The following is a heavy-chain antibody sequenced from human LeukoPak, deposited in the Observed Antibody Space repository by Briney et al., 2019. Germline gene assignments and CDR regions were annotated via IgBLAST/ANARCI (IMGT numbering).Heavy chain of an antibody. V-gene: IGHV3-23*01. Sequence: PGGSLRLSCAASGFTFSSYAMSWVRQAPGKGLEWVSAISGSGGSTYYADSVKGRFTISRDNSKNTLYLQMNSLRAEDTAVHYCVKGAYYGSGSYYNVAYFDYWGQGTLVTVSS. CDR3: VKGAYYGSGSYYNVAYFDY. CDR2: ISGSGGST. D-gene: IGHD3-10*01. J-gene: IGHJ4*02. CDR1: GFTFSSYA.